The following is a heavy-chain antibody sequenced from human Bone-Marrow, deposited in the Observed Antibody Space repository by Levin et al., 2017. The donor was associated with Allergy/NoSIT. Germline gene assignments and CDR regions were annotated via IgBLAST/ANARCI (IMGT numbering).Heavy chain of an antibody. CDR3: ARRTGAGVLDN. D-gene: IGHD6-19*01. CDR2: MNPNRGNT. CDR1: GYTFTNYD. Sequence: GGSLRLSCKASGYTFTNYDISWVRQAIGQGIEWVGWMNPNRGNTAYAQKFLGRVTMTRDTSIGTAYMELSSLTAEDTAVYYCARRTGAGVLDNWGQGVLVTVSS. V-gene: IGHV1-8*01. J-gene: IGHJ4*02.